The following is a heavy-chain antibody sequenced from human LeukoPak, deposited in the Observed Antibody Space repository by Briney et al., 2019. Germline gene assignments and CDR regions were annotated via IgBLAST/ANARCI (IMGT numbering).Heavy chain of an antibody. D-gene: IGHD3-9*01. J-gene: IGHJ4*02. Sequence: GGSLRLSCAASGFTFSTYWMHWVRQAPGKGLVWVARIRPEGTTTAYADSVKGRFAISRDNAKNTLFLQMNSLSAEDTAVYYCARYLDWILFDYWGQGTLVTVSS. CDR1: GFTFSTYW. CDR3: ARYLDWILFDY. CDR2: IRPEGTTT. V-gene: IGHV3-74*03.